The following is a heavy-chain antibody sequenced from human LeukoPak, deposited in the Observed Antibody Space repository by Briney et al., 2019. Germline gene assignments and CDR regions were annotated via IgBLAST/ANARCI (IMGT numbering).Heavy chain of an antibody. D-gene: IGHD3-16*02. J-gene: IGHJ4*02. CDR1: GLTFSSYW. CDR2: IKQDGSEK. CDR3: ARGVWGSYRFFDY. V-gene: IGHV3-7*01. Sequence: GGSLRLSCAASGLTFSSYWMSWVRQAPGKGLEWVANIKQDGSEKYYVDSVKGRFTISRDNAKNSLYLQMNSLRAEDTAVYYCARGVWGSYRFFDYWGQGTLVTVSS.